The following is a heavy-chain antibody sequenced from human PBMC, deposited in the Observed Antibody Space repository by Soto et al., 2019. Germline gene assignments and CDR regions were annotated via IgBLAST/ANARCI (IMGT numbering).Heavy chain of an antibody. CDR3: ASRYCTNGVCYFDY. CDR2: IYHSGST. CDR1: GFSISSGGYS. V-gene: IGHV4-30-2*01. D-gene: IGHD2-8*01. J-gene: IGHJ4*02. Sequence: TLSLTCAFSGFSISSGGYSLSWIRQPPGKGMEWIGYIYHSGSTYYNPSLKSRVTISVDRSKNQFSLKLSSVTAADTAVYYCASRYCTNGVCYFDYWGQGTLVTVSS.